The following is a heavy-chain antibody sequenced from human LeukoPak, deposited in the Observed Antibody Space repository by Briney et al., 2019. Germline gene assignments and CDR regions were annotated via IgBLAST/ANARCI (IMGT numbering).Heavy chain of an antibody. V-gene: IGHV1-18*01. CDR1: GYTFTSNG. CDR3: ASLKNSYDSSGYLVTDAFDI. D-gene: IGHD3-22*01. CDR2: INAYNGNT. J-gene: IGHJ3*02. Sequence: ASVKVSRKASGYTFTSNGISWVRQAPRQGREWMGWINAYNGNTNYEQTLQGRVTMTIDTSTSTAYMELRRLRSDDTAVYYCASLKNSYDSSGYLVTDAFDIWGQGTMVTVSS.